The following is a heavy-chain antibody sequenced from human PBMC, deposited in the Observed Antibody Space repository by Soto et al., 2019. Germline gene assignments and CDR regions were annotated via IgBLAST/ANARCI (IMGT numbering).Heavy chain of an antibody. CDR3: ARESSTSRRSYYYGMDV. D-gene: IGHD2-2*01. CDR1: GYSFTSYW. J-gene: IGHJ6*02. Sequence: GESLKISCQGSGYSFTSYWIGWVRQMPGKGLEWMGIIYPGDSDTRYSPSFQGQVTISADKSISTAYLQWSSLKASDTAMYYCARESSTSRRSYYYGMDVWGQGTTVTVSS. CDR2: IYPGDSDT. V-gene: IGHV5-51*01.